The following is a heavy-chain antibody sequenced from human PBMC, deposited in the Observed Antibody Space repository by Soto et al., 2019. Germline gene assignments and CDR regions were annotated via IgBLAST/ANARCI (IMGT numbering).Heavy chain of an antibody. Sequence: QITLKESGPSLVKPTQTLTLTCSCSGFSISADGVGVGWIRQPPGKALEWLAILYWDNDKRYSPSLKSRLTITKDTPRTRLFLTWTTVAPWTPPQYSSAPGGRRPSCPGGTANPFNSWGKEPRVTAS. D-gene: IGHD2-8*02. J-gene: IGHJ4*02. V-gene: IGHV2-5*02. CDR1: GFSISADGVG. CDR2: LYWDNDK. CDR3: APGGRRPSCPGGTANPFNS.